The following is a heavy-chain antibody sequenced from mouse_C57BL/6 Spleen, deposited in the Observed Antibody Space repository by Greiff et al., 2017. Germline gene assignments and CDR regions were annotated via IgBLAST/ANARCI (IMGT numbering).Heavy chain of an antibody. V-gene: IGHV5-6*01. J-gene: IGHJ2*01. CDR3: ARQEGCFFDY. Sequence: EVKLMESGGDLVKPGGSLKLSCAASGFTFSSYGMSWVRPTPDKRLEWVATISSGGSYTYYPDSVKGRFTISRDNAKNTLYLQMSSLKSEDTAMYYCARQEGCFFDYWGQGTTLTGSS. CDR2: ISSGGSYT. CDR1: GFTFSSYG.